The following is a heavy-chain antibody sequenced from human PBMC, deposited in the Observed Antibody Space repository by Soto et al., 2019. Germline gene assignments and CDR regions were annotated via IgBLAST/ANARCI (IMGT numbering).Heavy chain of an antibody. V-gene: IGHV4-34*02. D-gene: IGHD6-13*01. J-gene: IGHJ3*02. Sequence: QVQLQQWGAGLLKPSETLSLTCAVYGGSFSGYYWNWIRQSPEKGLEWIGEINQSGTTKYNPSLKSRVTISVDTSKNQFSLKLTSVTAADTAFYYCARWASSWNGYAFDIWGQGTMVTVSS. CDR3: ARWASSWNGYAFDI. CDR1: GGSFSGYY. CDR2: INQSGTT.